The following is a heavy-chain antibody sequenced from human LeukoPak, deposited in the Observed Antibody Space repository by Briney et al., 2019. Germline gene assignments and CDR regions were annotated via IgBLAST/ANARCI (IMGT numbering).Heavy chain of an antibody. V-gene: IGHV3-23*01. Sequence: PGGSLRLSCAASGFTFSSYAMSWVRQAPGKGLEWVSAISGSSGSTYYADSVKGRFTISRDNSKNTLYLQMNSLRAEDTAVYYCASWASSSSYYFDYWGQGTLVTVSS. CDR2: ISGSSGST. CDR3: ASWASSSSYYFDY. D-gene: IGHD6-6*01. CDR1: GFTFSSYA. J-gene: IGHJ4*02.